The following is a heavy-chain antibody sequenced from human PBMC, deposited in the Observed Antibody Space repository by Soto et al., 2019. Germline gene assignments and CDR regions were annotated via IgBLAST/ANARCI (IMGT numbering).Heavy chain of an antibody. CDR1: GFTVSSNY. Sequence: GGSLRLSCAASGFTVSSNYMSWVRQAPGKGLEWVSVIYSGGSTYYADSVKGRFTISRDNSKNTLYLQMNSLRAEDTAVYYCARDFHEGGSGWSKIDYWGQGTLVTVSS. D-gene: IGHD6-19*01. J-gene: IGHJ4*02. CDR3: ARDFHEGGSGWSKIDY. V-gene: IGHV3-66*01. CDR2: IYSGGST.